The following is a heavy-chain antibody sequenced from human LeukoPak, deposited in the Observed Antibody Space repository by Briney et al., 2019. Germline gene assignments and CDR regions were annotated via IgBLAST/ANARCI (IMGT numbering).Heavy chain of an antibody. CDR1: GFTVSGNY. D-gene: IGHD3-22*01. CDR2: ISPSSGT. Sequence: GGSLRLSCAASGFTVSGNYMSWVRQAPGKGLEWVSAISPSSGTFYADSVKGRFTISRDNSKNTLYLQMNSLRAEDTAVYYCARPQSSSGYYWPFDDWGQGTLVTVSS. CDR3: ARPQSSSGYYWPFDD. J-gene: IGHJ4*02. V-gene: IGHV3-53*01.